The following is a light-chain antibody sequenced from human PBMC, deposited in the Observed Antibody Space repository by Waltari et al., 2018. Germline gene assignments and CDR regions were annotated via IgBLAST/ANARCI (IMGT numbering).Light chain of an antibody. V-gene: IGLV1-40*01. CDR3: QSYDSSLVV. Sequence: QSVLTQPPSVSGAPGQTITISCTGSTSNIGAGYDVQWYQQLPGTAPQLLIYDNINRASGGPDRFSGSKSGTSASLAITGLQAEDEADYYCQSYDSSLVVFGGGTKLTVL. CDR1: TSNIGAGYD. J-gene: IGLJ2*01. CDR2: DNI.